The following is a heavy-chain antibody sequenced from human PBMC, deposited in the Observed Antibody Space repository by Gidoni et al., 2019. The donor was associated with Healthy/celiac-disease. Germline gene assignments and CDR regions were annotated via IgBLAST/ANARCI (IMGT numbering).Heavy chain of an antibody. V-gene: IGHV3-11*01. D-gene: IGHD6-13*01. J-gene: IGHJ4*02. Sequence: GRFTISRDNAKNSLYLQMNSLRAEDTAVYYCARLQAGTAVYWGQGTLVTVSS. CDR3: ARLQAGTAVY.